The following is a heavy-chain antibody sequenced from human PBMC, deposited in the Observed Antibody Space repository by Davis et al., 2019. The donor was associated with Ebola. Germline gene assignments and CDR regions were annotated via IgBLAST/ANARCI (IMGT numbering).Heavy chain of an antibody. CDR2: MNPNSGNT. CDR1: GYTFTSYG. J-gene: IGHJ3*02. Sequence: ASVKVSCKASGYTFTSYGISWVRQAPGQGLEWMGWMNPNSGNTGYAQKFQGRVTMTRDTSISTAYMELSSLRSEDTAVYYCATEGYNDAFDIWGQGTMVTVSS. D-gene: IGHD5-24*01. V-gene: IGHV1-8*02. CDR3: ATEGYNDAFDI.